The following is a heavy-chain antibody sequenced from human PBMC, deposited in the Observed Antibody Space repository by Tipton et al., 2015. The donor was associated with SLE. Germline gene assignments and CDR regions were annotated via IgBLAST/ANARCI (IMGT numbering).Heavy chain of an antibody. CDR1: GFTFNNYA. CDR3: AKGGDSYGPHSLDY. Sequence: SLRLSCAVSGFTFNNYAMSWVRQAPGKGVEWVSAISGSGGGTYYADSVKGRFTISRDNSKNTLYLEMNSLRAEDTAVYYCAKGGDSYGPHSLDYWGQRILVTVSS. D-gene: IGHD2-21*02. V-gene: IGHV3-23*01. CDR2: ISGSGGGT. J-gene: IGHJ4*02.